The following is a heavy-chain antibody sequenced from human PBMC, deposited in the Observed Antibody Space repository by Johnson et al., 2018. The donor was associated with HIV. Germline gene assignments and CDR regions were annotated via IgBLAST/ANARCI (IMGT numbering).Heavy chain of an antibody. J-gene: IGHJ3*02. CDR3: ARDSYYDSSGYYSPPHDAFDI. CDR1: GFTFSSYG. Sequence: VQLVESGGGVVQPGGSLRLSCAASGFTFSSYGMHWVRQGPGKGLQWVSGIGITGDTYYAGSVKGRFTISRDHAKNSLYLQMNSLTAGDMAVYYCARDSYYDSSGYYSPPHDAFDIWGQGTMVTVSS. CDR2: IGITGDT. D-gene: IGHD3-22*01. V-gene: IGHV3-13*01.